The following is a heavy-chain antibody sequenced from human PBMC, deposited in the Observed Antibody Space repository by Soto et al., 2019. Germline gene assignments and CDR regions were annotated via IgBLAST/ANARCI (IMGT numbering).Heavy chain of an antibody. V-gene: IGHV1-18*01. J-gene: IGHJ4*02. D-gene: IGHD3-3*01. CDR2: ISAYNGNT. CDR1: GYTFTSYG. CDR3: ERGGDFWTIAGHFEY. Sequence: ASVKVSCKASGYTFTSYGISWVRQAPGQGLEWMGWISAYNGNTNYAQKLQGRVTMTTDTSTSTAYMELRSLRSDDTAVYYCERGGDFWTIAGHFEYWGQGTLVTVSS.